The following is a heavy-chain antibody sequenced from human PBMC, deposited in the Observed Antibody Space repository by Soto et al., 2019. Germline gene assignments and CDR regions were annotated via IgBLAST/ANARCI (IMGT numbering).Heavy chain of an antibody. D-gene: IGHD1-26*01. J-gene: IGHJ4*02. CDR1: GGTFSSYA. CDR2: IIPIFGTA. CDR3: AREGFAPTVGANSYFDY. V-gene: IGHV1-69*13. Sequence: GSSVKVSCKASGGTFSSYASSWVRQAPGQGLERMGGIIPIFGTANYAQKFQGRVTITAYESTSTAYMQLSNLRSEDTAVYYCAREGFAPTVGANSYFDYWGQGTLVTVSS.